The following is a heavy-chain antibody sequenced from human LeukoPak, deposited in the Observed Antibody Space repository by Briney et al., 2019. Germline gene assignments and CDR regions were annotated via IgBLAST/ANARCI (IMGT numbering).Heavy chain of an antibody. D-gene: IGHD5-18*01. V-gene: IGHV4-59*08. CDR3: ARLGKEVTYRAYYFDY. CDR1: GGSISSSY. CDR2: IYYSGHT. Sequence: PSETLSLTCTVSGGSISSSYWSWIRQPPGKGLEYIGFIYYSGHTNYNPSLKSRITISVDTSKHQFSLNLSSVTAADTAVYYCARLGKEVTYRAYYFDYWGQGTLVSVSS. J-gene: IGHJ4*01.